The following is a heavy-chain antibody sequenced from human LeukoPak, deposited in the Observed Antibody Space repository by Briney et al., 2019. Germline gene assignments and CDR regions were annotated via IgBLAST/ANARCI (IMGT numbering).Heavy chain of an antibody. V-gene: IGHV3-15*01. CDR2: IKRNTDDGTT. J-gene: IGHJ4*02. CDR1: GFTFSNAW. D-gene: IGHD3-9*01. Sequence: GGSLKLSCTASGFTFSNAWMSWVRQAPGQGLEWVGRIKRNTDDGTTDNAAPVKSRFTISRDDSKTTLYLQMNSLKTEDTAVYYCTTWGVLRYFEWLLFPGSDHDYWGEGTLVTVSS. CDR3: TTWGVLRYFEWLLFPGSDHDY.